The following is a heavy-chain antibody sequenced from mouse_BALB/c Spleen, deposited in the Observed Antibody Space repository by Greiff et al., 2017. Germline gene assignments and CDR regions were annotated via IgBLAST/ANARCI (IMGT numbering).Heavy chain of an antibody. CDR2: IDTSDSYT. CDR3: ARDGNYPWFAY. CDR1: GYTFTDYW. V-gene: IGHV1-69*01. J-gene: IGHJ3*01. Sequence: VQLQQPGAELVMPGASVKMSCKASGYTFTDYWMHWVKQRPGQGLEWIGAIDTSDSYTSYNQKFKGKATLTVDESSSTAYMQLSSLTSEDSAVYYCARDGNYPWFAYWGQGTLVTVSA. D-gene: IGHD2-1*01.